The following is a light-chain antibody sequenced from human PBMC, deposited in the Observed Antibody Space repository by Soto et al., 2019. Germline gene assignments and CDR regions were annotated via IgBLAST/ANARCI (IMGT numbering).Light chain of an antibody. CDR3: QQYGGSTYS. J-gene: IGKJ2*03. Sequence: EIVLTQSPGTLSLSPGERATLSCRASQSVSSSYFAWYQQKPGQAPRLLIYGASSRATGIPDRFSGSGSGTDFTLTISTLEPEDCAVYYCQQYGGSTYSFGQGTKLEIK. V-gene: IGKV3-20*01. CDR1: QSVSSSY. CDR2: GAS.